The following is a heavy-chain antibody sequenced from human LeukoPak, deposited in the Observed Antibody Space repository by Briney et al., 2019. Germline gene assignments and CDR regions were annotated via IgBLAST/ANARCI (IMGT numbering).Heavy chain of an antibody. V-gene: IGHV5-51*01. Sequence: GESLKISCKGSGYSFINYWIGWVRQMPGKGLEYIGIVYPGDSETKYSPSFQGHVIISVDKSIDTAYLRWSSLKASDTAIYYCTRHNMGYSGRWGQGTLVTVSS. CDR2: VYPGDSET. D-gene: IGHD1-26*01. CDR1: GYSFINYW. CDR3: TRHNMGYSGR. J-gene: IGHJ4*01.